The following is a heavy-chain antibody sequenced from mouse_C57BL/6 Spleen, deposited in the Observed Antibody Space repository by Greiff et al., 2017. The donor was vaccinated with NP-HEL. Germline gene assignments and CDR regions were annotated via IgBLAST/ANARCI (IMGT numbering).Heavy chain of an antibody. CDR1: GYAFSSYW. J-gene: IGHJ4*01. D-gene: IGHD2-3*01. CDR2: IYPGDGDT. Sequence: VQLQQSGAELVKPGASVKISCKASGYAFSSYWMNWVKQRPGKGLEWIGQIYPGDGDTNYNGKFKGKATLTADKSSSTAYVQLSSLTSADSAVYFCARWLLRGRYYAMDYWGQGTSVTVSS. CDR3: ARWLLRGRYYAMDY. V-gene: IGHV1-80*01.